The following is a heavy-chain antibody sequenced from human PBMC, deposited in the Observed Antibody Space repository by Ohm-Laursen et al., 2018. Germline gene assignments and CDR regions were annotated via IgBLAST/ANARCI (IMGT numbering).Heavy chain of an antibody. CDR1: GFTFRTYG. V-gene: IGHV3-30*18. CDR2: ISYDGSNK. CDR3: AKDLRYDSSGSDTLY. D-gene: IGHD3-22*01. Sequence: SLRLSCAASGFTFRTYGMHWVRQAPGKGLEWVAVISYDGSNKYYADSVKGRFTISRDNFKSTLYLQMNSLRAEDTAVYYCAKDLRYDSSGSDTLYWGQGTLVTVSS. J-gene: IGHJ4*02.